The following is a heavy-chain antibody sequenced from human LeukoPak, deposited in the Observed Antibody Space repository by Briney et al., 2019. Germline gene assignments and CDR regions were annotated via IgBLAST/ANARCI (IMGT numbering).Heavy chain of an antibody. CDR1: GFTFSSYA. J-gene: IGHJ4*02. CDR3: ARDNYYDSSGYYDY. V-gene: IGHV3-23*01. Sequence: GGSLRLSCAASGFTFSSYAMSWVRQAPGKGLEWVSAISGSGGSTYYADSVKGRFTISRDNSKNTLYLQMNSLRAEDTAVYYCARDNYYDSSGYYDYWGQGTLVTVSS. CDR2: ISGSGGST. D-gene: IGHD3-22*01.